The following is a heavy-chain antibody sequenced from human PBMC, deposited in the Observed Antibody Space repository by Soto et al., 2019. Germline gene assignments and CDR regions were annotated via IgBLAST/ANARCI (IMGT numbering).Heavy chain of an antibody. CDR2: IWYDGGSE. J-gene: IGHJ5*02. CDR1: GFTFSAYG. CDR3: ARAHGPSLGSCLDL. Sequence: QVQLVESGGGVVQPGRSLRLSCAASGFTFSAYGMHWVRQAPGEGLEWVAVIWYDGGSEYYADSVEGRFTVSRDNAKNTGCLHMDTLRGDATAVYYCARAHGPSLGSCLDLWGQGTLVTVSA. D-gene: IGHD2-2*01. V-gene: IGHV3-33*01.